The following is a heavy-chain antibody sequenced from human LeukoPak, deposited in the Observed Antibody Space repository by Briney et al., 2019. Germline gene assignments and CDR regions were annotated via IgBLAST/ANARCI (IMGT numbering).Heavy chain of an antibody. D-gene: IGHD4-17*01. J-gene: IGHJ3*02. V-gene: IGHV3-30*18. CDR1: GFTFSSYG. Sequence: PGGSLRLSCAASGFTFSSYGMHWVRQAPGKGLEWVAVISYDGSNKYYADSVKGRFTISRDNSKNTLYLQMNSLRAEDTAVYYCAKDSSESDYGDYVDLFYGDAFDIWGQGTMVTVSS. CDR3: AKDSSESDYGDYVDLFYGDAFDI. CDR2: ISYDGSNK.